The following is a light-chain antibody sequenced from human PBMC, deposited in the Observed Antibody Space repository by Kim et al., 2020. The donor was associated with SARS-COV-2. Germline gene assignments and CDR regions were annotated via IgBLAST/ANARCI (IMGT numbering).Light chain of an antibody. CDR3: QQLEYYPIT. J-gene: IGKJ5*01. V-gene: IGKV1-9*01. CDR1: QSIGSY. CDR2: AAS. Sequence: ASVGDTVTITCRASQSIGSYVAWYQQKPGKAPKLLIYAASTLQSGVPSRFSGSGSATDFTLTITSLQPEDFATYYCQQLEYYPITFGQGTRLEIK.